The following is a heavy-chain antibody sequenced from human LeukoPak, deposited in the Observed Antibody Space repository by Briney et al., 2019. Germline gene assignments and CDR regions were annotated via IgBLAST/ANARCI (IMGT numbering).Heavy chain of an antibody. CDR2: IYHSGST. V-gene: IGHV4-38-2*02. CDR1: GYSISSGYY. CDR3: ARAYYDFWSGYHNWFDP. Sequence: SETLSLTCTVSGYSISSGYYWGWIRQPPGKGLEWIGSIYHSGSTYYNPSLKSRVTISVDTSKNQFSLKLSSVTAADTVVYYCARAYYDFWSGYHNWFDPWGQGTLVTVSS. J-gene: IGHJ5*02. D-gene: IGHD3-3*01.